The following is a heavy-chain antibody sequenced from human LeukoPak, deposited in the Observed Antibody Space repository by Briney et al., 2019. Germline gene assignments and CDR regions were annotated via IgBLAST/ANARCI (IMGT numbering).Heavy chain of an antibody. CDR3: VRTYYYDSSGYHLIDY. Sequence: SETLSLTCTVSGGSISSGSYYWSWIRQPAGKGLEWIGRIYTSGSTNYNPSLKSRVTISVDTSKNQFSLKLSSVTAADTAVYYCVRTYYYDSSGYHLIDYWGQGTLVTVSS. D-gene: IGHD3-22*01. CDR1: GGSISSGSYY. J-gene: IGHJ4*02. V-gene: IGHV4-61*02. CDR2: IYTSGST.